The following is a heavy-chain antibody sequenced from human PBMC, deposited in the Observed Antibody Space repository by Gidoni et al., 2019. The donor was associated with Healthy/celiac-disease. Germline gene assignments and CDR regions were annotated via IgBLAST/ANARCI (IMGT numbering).Heavy chain of an antibody. J-gene: IGHJ4*02. D-gene: IGHD1-26*01. CDR2: INAGNGNT. Sequence: VRQAPGQRLEWMGWINAGNGNTKYSQKFQGRVTITRDTSASTAYMELSSLRSEDTAVYYCARESGEGGSYDYWGQGTLVTVSS. CDR3: ARESGEGGSYDY. V-gene: IGHV1-3*01.